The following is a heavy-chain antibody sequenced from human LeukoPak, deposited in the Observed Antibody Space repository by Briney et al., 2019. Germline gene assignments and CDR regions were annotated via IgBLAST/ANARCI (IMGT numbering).Heavy chain of an antibody. CDR2: ISYDGSNK. CDR1: GFTFSSYA. D-gene: IGHD3-3*01. J-gene: IGHJ4*02. CDR3: ASAIFGVIINPFDY. V-gene: IGHV3-30*04. Sequence: PGGSLRLSCAASGFTFSSYAMHWVRQAPGKGLEWVAVISYDGSNKYCADSVKGRFTISRDNSKNTLYLQMNSLRAEDTAVYYCASAIFGVIINPFDYWGQGTLVTVSS.